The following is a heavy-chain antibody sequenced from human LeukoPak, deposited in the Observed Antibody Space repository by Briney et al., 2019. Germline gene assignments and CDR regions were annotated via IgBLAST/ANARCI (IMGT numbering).Heavy chain of an antibody. CDR2: ISYDGSNK. V-gene: IGHV3-30*03. J-gene: IGHJ4*02. D-gene: IGHD4-23*01. CDR1: GFTFSSYG. Sequence: PGGSLRLSCAASGFTFSSYGMRWVRQAPGKGLEWVAVISYDGSNKYYADSVKGRFTISRDNSKNTLYLQMNSLRAEDTAVYYCASRWYGDYWGQGTLVTVSS. CDR3: ASRWYGDY.